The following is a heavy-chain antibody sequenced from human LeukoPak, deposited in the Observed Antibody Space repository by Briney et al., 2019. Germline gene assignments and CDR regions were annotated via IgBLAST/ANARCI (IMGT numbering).Heavy chain of an antibody. CDR3: ARVDSYGSGGFDY. V-gene: IGHV3-21*01. D-gene: IGHD3-10*01. Sequence: GGSLRLSCAASGLTFSSYSMNWGRQAPGKGLEWVSSISSSSYIYYADSVKGRFTISRDNAKNSLYLQMNSLRAEDTAVYYCARVDSYGSGGFDYWGQGTLVTASS. CDR1: GLTFSSYS. J-gene: IGHJ4*02. CDR2: ISSSSYI.